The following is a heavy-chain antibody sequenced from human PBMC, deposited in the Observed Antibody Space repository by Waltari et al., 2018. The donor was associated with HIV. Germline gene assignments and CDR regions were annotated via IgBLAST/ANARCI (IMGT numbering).Heavy chain of an antibody. J-gene: IGHJ4*02. Sequence: YWIGWVRQMPGKGLEWMGIIFPGDSDTRYSPSFQGQVTISADKSINTAYLQWSSLKASDTAMYYCARLPPYYYDRGGYFDYWGQGTLVTVSS. D-gene: IGHD3-22*01. CDR3: ARLPPYYYDRGGYFDY. CDR1: YW. V-gene: IGHV5-51*01. CDR2: IFPGDSDT.